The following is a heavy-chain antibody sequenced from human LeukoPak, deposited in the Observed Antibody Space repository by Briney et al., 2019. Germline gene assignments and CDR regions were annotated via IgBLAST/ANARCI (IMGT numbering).Heavy chain of an antibody. D-gene: IGHD3-16*02. V-gene: IGHV3-23*01. CDR2: ISGSGGST. Sequence: GGSLRLSCAASGFTFSSYAMSWVRQAPGKGPEWVSAISGSGGSTYYADSVKGRFTISRDNSKNTLYLQMNSLRAEDTAVYYCAKDTFIMITFGGVIVEPRDDYWGQGTLVTVSS. CDR3: AKDTFIMITFGGVIVEPRDDY. CDR1: GFTFSSYA. J-gene: IGHJ4*02.